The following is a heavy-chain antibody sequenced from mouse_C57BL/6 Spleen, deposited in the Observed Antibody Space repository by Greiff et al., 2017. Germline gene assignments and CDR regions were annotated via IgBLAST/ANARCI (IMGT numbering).Heavy chain of an antibody. J-gene: IGHJ4*01. CDR1: GFTFSGYG. Sequence: EVQLVESGGDLVKPGGSLKLSCAASGFTFSGYGMSWVRQTPDKRLEWVATISSGGSYTYYPDSVKGRFTISRDNAKNTLYLQMSSLKSEDTAMYYCASLSDYWGQGTSVTVSS. D-gene: IGHD1-1*01. V-gene: IGHV5-6*01. CDR3: ASLSDY. CDR2: ISSGGSYT.